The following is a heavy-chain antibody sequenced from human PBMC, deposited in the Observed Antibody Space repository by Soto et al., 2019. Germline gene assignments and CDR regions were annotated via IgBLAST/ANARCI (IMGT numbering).Heavy chain of an antibody. Sequence: PSETLSLTCSVSGLTISSASYYWSWIRQHPGKGLEWVGNIYYNGVTYYSPSLKSGVTVWFDTSKNQFSLRLTSVTAADTAVYYCARYRTSGSWSKFDYWGQGTRVTVSS. J-gene: IGHJ4*02. D-gene: IGHD6-13*01. V-gene: IGHV4-31*03. CDR3: ARYRTSGSWSKFDY. CDR1: GLTISSASYY. CDR2: IYYNGVT.